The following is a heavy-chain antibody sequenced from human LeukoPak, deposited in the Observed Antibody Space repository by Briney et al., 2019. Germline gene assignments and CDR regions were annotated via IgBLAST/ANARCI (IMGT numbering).Heavy chain of an antibody. D-gene: IGHD6-13*01. Sequence: QPGGSLRLSCAASGFTFDDYAMHWVRQAPGKGLEWVSGISWNSGSIGYADSVKGRFTISRDNAKNTLYLQMNSLRAEDTAVYYCARDGHSSSWYPIDYWGQGTLVTVSS. V-gene: IGHV3-9*01. CDR2: ISWNSGSI. CDR1: GFTFDDYA. CDR3: ARDGHSSSWYPIDY. J-gene: IGHJ4*02.